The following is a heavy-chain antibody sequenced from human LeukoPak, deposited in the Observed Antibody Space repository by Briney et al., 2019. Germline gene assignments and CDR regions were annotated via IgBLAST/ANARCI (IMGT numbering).Heavy chain of an antibody. Sequence: ASVKVSCKASGYTFASYGISWVRQAPEQGLEWMGWISAYNGNTNYAQKLQGRVTMTTDTSTSTAYMELRSLRSDDTAVYYCAREAVYYYDSSGYYFFDYWGQGTLVTVSS. D-gene: IGHD3-22*01. J-gene: IGHJ4*02. CDR2: ISAYNGNT. CDR3: AREAVYYYDSSGYYFFDY. V-gene: IGHV1-18*01. CDR1: GYTFASYG.